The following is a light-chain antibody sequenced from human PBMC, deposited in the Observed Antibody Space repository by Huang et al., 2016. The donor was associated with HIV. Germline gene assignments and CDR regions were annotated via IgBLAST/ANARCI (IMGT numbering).Light chain of an antibody. CDR3: QQYNDWPPLT. CDR2: GAS. J-gene: IGKJ4*01. Sequence: EIVMTQSPASLSASLGQRATLSCRASQGVRSNLAWYQQQPGQAPRLLIFGASTRATGTPARFSGSGSGTEFTLTITSPQSADSAVYYCQQYNDWPPLTFGGGTKVEI. CDR1: QGVRSN. V-gene: IGKV3-15*01.